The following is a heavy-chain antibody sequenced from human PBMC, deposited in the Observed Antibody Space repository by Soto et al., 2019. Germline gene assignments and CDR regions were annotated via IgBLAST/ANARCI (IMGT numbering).Heavy chain of an antibody. CDR1: GFTFRNYA. CDR3: ARSPIPSRPAWFDP. CDR2: ISFDGGNK. V-gene: IGHV3-30-3*01. D-gene: IGHD6-6*01. Sequence: QVQLVESGGGVVQPGTSLRLSCAASGFTFRNYAMHWVRQAPGKGLEWVAVISFDGGNKIYPDSVKGRFTISRDNSGDTLYLQMNSLRAEDTAVYFCARSPIPSRPAWFDPWGQGTLVTVSS. J-gene: IGHJ5*02.